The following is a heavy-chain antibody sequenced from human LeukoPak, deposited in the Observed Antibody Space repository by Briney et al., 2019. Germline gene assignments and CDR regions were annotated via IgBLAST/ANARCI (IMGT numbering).Heavy chain of an antibody. J-gene: IGHJ3*02. Sequence: GGSLRLSCAASGFTFSSYSMNWVRQAPGKGLEWVSSISSSSSYIYYADSVKGRFTISRDNAKNSLYLQMNSLRAEDTAVYYCAKDFGSSWFYDAFDIWGQGTMVTVSS. D-gene: IGHD6-13*01. CDR1: GFTFSSYS. CDR2: ISSSSSYI. CDR3: AKDFGSSWFYDAFDI. V-gene: IGHV3-21*04.